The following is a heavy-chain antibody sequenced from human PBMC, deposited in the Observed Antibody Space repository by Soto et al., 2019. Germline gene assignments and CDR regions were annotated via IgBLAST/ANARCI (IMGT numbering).Heavy chain of an antibody. J-gene: IGHJ4*02. V-gene: IGHV3-48*02. CDR2: ISIGSSTI. D-gene: IGHD3-22*01. CDR1: GFTFSSNG. Sequence: PGGSLRLSCEASGFTFSSNGMNWVRQAPAKGLEWVSFISIGSSTINYADSVRGRFTISRDNAKNSLYLQMNSLRDEDTAVYYCARDWGVYDSDIRNHIPHLDSWGLGPLVTDSS. CDR3: ARDWGVYDSDIRNHIPHLDS.